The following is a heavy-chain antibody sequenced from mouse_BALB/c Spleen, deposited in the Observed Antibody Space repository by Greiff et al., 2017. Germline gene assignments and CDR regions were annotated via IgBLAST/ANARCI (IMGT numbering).Heavy chain of an antibody. D-gene: IGHD2-3*01. Sequence: QVQLQQSGAELARPGASVKLSCKASGYTFTSYWMQWVKQRPGQGLEWIGAIYPGDGDTRYTQKFKGKATLTADKSSSTAYMQLSSLASEDSAVYYCARKEGDGYSYFDYWGQGTTLTVSS. CDR3: ARKEGDGYSYFDY. CDR2: IYPGDGDT. J-gene: IGHJ2*01. CDR1: GYTFTSYW. V-gene: IGHV1-87*01.